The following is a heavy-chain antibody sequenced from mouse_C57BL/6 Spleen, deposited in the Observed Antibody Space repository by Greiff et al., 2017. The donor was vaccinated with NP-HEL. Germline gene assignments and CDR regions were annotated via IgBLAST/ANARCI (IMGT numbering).Heavy chain of an antibody. CDR3: ATGVLALSYAMDY. CDR2: INPSNGGT. CDR1: GYTFTSYW. J-gene: IGHJ4*01. V-gene: IGHV1-53*01. D-gene: IGHD6-1*01. Sequence: VQLQQSGTELVKPGASVKLSCKASGYTFTSYWMHWVKQRPGQGLEWIGNINPSNGGTNYNEKFKSKATLTVEKSSSTAYMQLSSLTSEDSAVYYCATGVLALSYAMDYWGQGTSVTVSS.